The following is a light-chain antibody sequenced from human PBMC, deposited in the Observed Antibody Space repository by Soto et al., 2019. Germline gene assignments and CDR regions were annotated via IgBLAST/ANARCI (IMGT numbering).Light chain of an antibody. CDR1: SSDVGRYNY. V-gene: IGLV2-14*01. CDR3: TSYGGRNTPYV. CDR2: DVS. Sequence: QSALTQPASVSGSPGQSITISCTGTSSDVGRYNYVSWFQQHPGKAPKLILYDVSNRPSGVSSRLSGSKSGNTASLTISGLQAEDEADYYCTSYGGRNTPYVFGTGTKVTVL. J-gene: IGLJ1*01.